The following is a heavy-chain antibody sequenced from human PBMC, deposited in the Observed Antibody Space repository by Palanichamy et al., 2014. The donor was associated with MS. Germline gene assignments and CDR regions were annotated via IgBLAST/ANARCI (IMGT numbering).Heavy chain of an antibody. CDR2: GYYTGTT. D-gene: IGHD5-18*01. CDR1: GNSLKSYY. Sequence: QVRLQESGPGLVEPSETLSLTCSVSGNSLKSYYWSWIRQPPGKGLEYIGYGYYTGTTDYNPSLKGRVIISVDTSKNQFSLKVKSMTAADTAVYYCARIDWDTAMAPYDYWGRGILVTVSS. V-gene: IGHV4-59*01. J-gene: IGHJ4*02. CDR3: ARIDWDTAMAPYDY.